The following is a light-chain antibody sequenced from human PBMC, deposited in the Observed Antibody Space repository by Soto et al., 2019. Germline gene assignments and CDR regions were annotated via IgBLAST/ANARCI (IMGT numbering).Light chain of an antibody. CDR1: QSVSSSY. CDR2: GAS. V-gene: IGKV3-20*01. Sequence: EIVLTQSPGTLSLSPWERATLSCRASQSVSSSYLAWYQQQPGQAPRLLIYGASRRATGIPDRFSGRGSGTDFTLTISRLEPEDFAVCYCQRYGSAPGTFGQGTMVEIK. J-gene: IGKJ1*01. CDR3: QRYGSAPGT.